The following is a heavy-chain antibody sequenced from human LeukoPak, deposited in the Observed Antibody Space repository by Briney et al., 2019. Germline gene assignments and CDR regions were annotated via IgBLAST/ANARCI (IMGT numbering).Heavy chain of an antibody. CDR2: VNPSSGRT. Sequence: ASVKVSCKASGYNFTSYYMHWGRQAPGQGLEWMGIVNPSSGRTTYAQKFQGRVTMTRDTSTSTVYMELSSLRSEDTAVYYCARETGGDRRFDYWGQGTLVTVSS. CDR3: ARETGGDRRFDY. V-gene: IGHV1-46*01. J-gene: IGHJ4*02. CDR1: GYNFTSYY. D-gene: IGHD7-27*01.